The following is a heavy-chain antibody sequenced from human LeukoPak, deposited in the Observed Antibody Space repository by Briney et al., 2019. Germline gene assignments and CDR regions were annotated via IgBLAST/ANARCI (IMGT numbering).Heavy chain of an antibody. J-gene: IGHJ4*02. D-gene: IGHD6-13*01. CDR3: AGLIAAAGTRYFDY. Sequence: SETLSLTCAVYGGSFSGYYWSWIRQPPGKGLEWIGEINHSGSTNHNPSLKSRVTISVDTSKDQFSLKLSSVTAADTAVYYCAGLIAAAGTRYFDYWGQGTLVTVSS. V-gene: IGHV4-34*01. CDR2: INHSGST. CDR1: GGSFSGYY.